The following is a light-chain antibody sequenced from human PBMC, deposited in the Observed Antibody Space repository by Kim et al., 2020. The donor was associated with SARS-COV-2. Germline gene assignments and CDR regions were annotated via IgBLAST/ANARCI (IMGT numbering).Light chain of an antibody. CDR1: QTIFNY. Sequence: SASVRDTGTIACRANQTIFNYLNWYQKKPGKAPVLLIYGASSLENGVPSRFSGSGSGTEFTLTISSLQFEDFASYYCQQAYSTPYTFGQGTKLEIK. CDR3: QQAYSTPYT. J-gene: IGKJ2*01. CDR2: GAS. V-gene: IGKV1-39*01.